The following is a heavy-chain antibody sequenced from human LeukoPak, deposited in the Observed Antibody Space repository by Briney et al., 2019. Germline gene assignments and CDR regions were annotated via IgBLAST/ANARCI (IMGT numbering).Heavy chain of an antibody. CDR2: IIPIFGTA. J-gene: IGHJ4*02. Sequence: ASVKVSCKASGGTFSSYAISWVRQAPGQGLEWMGGIIPIFGTANYAQKFQGRVTITADESTSTAYMELSSPRSEDTAVYYCARGGIAVPGTVDIIDYWGQGTLVTVSS. CDR1: GGTFSSYA. CDR3: ARGGIAVPGTVDIIDY. D-gene: IGHD6-19*01. V-gene: IGHV1-69*13.